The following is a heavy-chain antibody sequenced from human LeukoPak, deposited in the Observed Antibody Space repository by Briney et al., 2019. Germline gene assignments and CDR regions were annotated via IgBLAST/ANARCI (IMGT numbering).Heavy chain of an antibody. CDR2: INPDTGGT. CDR3: ARVTDWAGELLLHFDY. J-gene: IGHJ4*02. D-gene: IGHD1-26*01. Sequence: GASVKVSCKASGYTFTDYYMHWVRQAPGQGLEWVGWINPDTGGTNYAQKFQGRVTMTRDTSISTAYMELSRLRSDDTAVYYCARVTDWAGELLLHFDYWGQGTLVTVSS. V-gene: IGHV1-2*02. CDR1: GYTFTDYY.